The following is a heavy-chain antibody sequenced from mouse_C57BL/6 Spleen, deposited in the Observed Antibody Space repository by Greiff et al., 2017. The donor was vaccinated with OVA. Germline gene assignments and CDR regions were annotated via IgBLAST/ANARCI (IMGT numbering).Heavy chain of an antibody. CDR2: IHPSDSDT. CDR3: AIKTGAAHALYY. CDR1: GYTFTSYW. V-gene: IGHV1-74*01. D-gene: IGHD3-2*02. Sequence: QVQLKQPGAELVKPGASVKVSCKASGYTFTSYWMHWVKQRPGQGLEWIGRIHPSDSDTNYNQKFKGKATLTVDKSSSTAYMQLSSLTSEDSAVYYCAIKTGAAHALYYWGQGTTLTVSS. J-gene: IGHJ2*01.